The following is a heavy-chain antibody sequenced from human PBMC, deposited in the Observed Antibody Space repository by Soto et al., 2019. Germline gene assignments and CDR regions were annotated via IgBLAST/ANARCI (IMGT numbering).Heavy chain of an antibody. V-gene: IGHV4-34*01. D-gene: IGHD3-10*01. CDR2: INHSGST. CDR1: GGSFSGYY. CDR3: ARAQNYRYYYYYYMDV. Sequence: QVQLQQWGAVLLKPSETLSLTCAVYGGSFSGYYWSWIRQPPGKGLEWIGEINHSGSTNYNPSLKSRVTISVDTSKNQFSLKLSSVTAADTAVYYCARAQNYRYYYYYYMDVWGKGTTVTVSS. J-gene: IGHJ6*03.